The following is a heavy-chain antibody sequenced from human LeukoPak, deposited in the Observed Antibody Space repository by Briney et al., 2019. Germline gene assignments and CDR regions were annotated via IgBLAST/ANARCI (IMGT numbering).Heavy chain of an antibody. CDR2: INTGNGNT. CDR3: ARDRSAWRFYYFDY. Sequence: ASVKVSCKTSGYTFTSRALHWVRPAPGPRLEWMGWINTGNGNTKYSQKFQDRVTITRDPSASTADMELSSLRSEDTAVYYCARDRSAWRFYYFDYWGQGTLVTVSS. J-gene: IGHJ4*02. D-gene: IGHD3-3*01. V-gene: IGHV1-3*04. CDR1: GYTFTSRA.